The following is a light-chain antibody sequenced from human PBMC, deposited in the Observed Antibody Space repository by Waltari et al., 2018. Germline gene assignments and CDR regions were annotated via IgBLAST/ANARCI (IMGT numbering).Light chain of an antibody. V-gene: IGKV4-1*01. CDR2: WAS. J-gene: IGKJ2*01. CDR3: MQGTHWPLYT. Sequence: DIVMTQSPDSLAVSLGERATINCKSSQSVFHTNNKNYLAWYQQKPGQPPKLLIYWASTRESGVPDRFSGSGSGTDFTLQISRVEAEDVGVYYCMQGTHWPLYTFGQGTNLEIK. CDR1: QSVFHTNNKNY.